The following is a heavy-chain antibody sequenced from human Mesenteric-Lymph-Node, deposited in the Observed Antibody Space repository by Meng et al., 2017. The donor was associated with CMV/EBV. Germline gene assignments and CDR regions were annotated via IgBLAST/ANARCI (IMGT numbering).Heavy chain of an antibody. J-gene: IGHJ4*02. CDR1: GFTFSNYW. V-gene: IGHV3-7*01. Sequence: GESLKISCGASGFTFSNYWMTWVRQSPGRGLEGLANIKRDGTDKHYGDSVKGRFTISRDNAKSSLYLEMNSLGIEDTAVYYCARDPGRGGDLDNWGQGTLVTVSS. D-gene: IGHD2-21*02. CDR3: ARDPGRGGDLDN. CDR2: IKRDGTDK.